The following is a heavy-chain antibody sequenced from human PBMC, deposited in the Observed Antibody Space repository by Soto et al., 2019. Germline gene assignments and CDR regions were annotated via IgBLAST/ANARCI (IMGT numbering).Heavy chain of an antibody. Sequence: QVQLVQSGAEVKKPGASVKVSCKASETFTNYGISWVRQAPGQGLEWMGWISAYNGNTNYAQKLQGRVTMTTDTSTSTAYMELRSLRSDDTAVYYCARDGELFWSGYKYYYGMDVWGQGTTVTVSS. CDR1: ETFTNYG. CDR2: ISAYNGNT. CDR3: ARDGELFWSGYKYYYGMDV. D-gene: IGHD3-3*02. J-gene: IGHJ6*02. V-gene: IGHV1-18*01.